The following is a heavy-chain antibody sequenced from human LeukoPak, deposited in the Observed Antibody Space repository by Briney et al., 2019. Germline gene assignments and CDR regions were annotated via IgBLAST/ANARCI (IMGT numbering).Heavy chain of an antibody. CDR2: IYHSGRA. V-gene: IGHV4-4*09. CDR3: ARSYCGGDCYSGGGIVDY. CDR1: GGSISGYY. Sequence: SETLSLTCTVSGGSISGYYWSWIRQPPGKGLEWIGYIYHSGRANYNPSLRSRVTISVDTSKNQFSLKLSSVAAADTAVYYFARSYCGGDCYSGGGIVDYWGQGTLVTVSS. J-gene: IGHJ4*02. D-gene: IGHD2-21*02.